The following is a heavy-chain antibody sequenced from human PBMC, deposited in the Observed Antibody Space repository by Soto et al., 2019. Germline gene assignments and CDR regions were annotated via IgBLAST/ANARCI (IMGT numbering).Heavy chain of an antibody. CDR1: GFTLSSYA. D-gene: IGHD6-19*01. Sequence: GGSLRLSCSASGFTLSSYAMSWVRQAPGKGLEWVSAISGSGGSTYYADSVQGRFTISRDNSKNTLYLQMISLRADDTALYYCAKDPRAYSSGWYSAYHFDYWGQGTLVTVSS. CDR2: ISGSGGST. J-gene: IGHJ4*02. V-gene: IGHV3-23*01. CDR3: AKDPRAYSSGWYSAYHFDY.